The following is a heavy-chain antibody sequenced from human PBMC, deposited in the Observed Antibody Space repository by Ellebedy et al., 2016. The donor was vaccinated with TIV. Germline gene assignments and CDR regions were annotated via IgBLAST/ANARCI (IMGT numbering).Heavy chain of an antibody. Sequence: GESLKISCAASGFTFSSYDMHWVRQAPGKGLEWVALIWYDGTKKYYADSVKGRFTISRDNAKNTLYLQMNSLRAEDTAVYYCARDVLFGEIWPWGQGTLVTVSS. CDR1: GFTFSSYD. V-gene: IGHV3-33*08. CDR3: ARDVLFGEIWP. D-gene: IGHD3-10*01. J-gene: IGHJ5*02. CDR2: IWYDGTKK.